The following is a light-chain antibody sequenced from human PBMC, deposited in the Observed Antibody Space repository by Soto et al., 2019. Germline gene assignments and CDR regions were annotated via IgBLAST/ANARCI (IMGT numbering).Light chain of an antibody. CDR1: SSAVGGYDY. CDR2: DVD. CDR3: CSYAGSYPFV. Sequence: QSALTQPRSVSGSPGQSVTISCTGTSSAVGGYDYVSWYQHHPGKAPKLMIYDVDKRPSGVPGRFSGSKSGNTASLTISGLQAEDEADYYCCSYAGSYPFVFGTGTKLTVL. J-gene: IGLJ1*01. V-gene: IGLV2-11*01.